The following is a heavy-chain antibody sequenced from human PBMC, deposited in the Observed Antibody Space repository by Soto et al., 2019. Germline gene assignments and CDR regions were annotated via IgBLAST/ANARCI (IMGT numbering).Heavy chain of an antibody. CDR2: INHSGST. D-gene: IGHD3-16*02. CDR3: ARAPIYDYVWGSYRAFDY. CDR1: GGSFSGYY. V-gene: IGHV4-34*01. Sequence: SETLSLTCAVDGGSFSGYYWSWIRQPPGKGLEWIGEINHSGSTNYNPSLKSRVTISVDTSKNQFSLKLSSVTAADTAVYYCARAPIYDYVWGSYRAFDYWGQGTLVTVSS. J-gene: IGHJ4*02.